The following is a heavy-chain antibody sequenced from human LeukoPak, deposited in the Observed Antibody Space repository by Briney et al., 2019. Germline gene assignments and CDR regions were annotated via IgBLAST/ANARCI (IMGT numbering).Heavy chain of an antibody. J-gene: IGHJ4*02. CDR2: INPNSGGT. V-gene: IGHV1-2*02. Sequence: ASVKVSCKASGYSFTGYYMQWVREAPGQGLEWMGWINPNSGGTKYAQKFQGRVTMTSDGSISTAYMELSSLRSDDTAVYYCASRPDQHLLYYFDYWGQGALVTVSS. CDR3: ASRPDQHLLYYFDY. D-gene: IGHD2-15*01. CDR1: GYSFTGYY.